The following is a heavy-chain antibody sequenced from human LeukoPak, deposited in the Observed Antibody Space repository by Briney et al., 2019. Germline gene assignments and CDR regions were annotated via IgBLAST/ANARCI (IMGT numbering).Heavy chain of an antibody. CDR2: INHSGST. J-gene: IGHJ4*02. CDR3: ARQGRYSYGFIDY. CDR1: GVSFSGYY. D-gene: IGHD5-18*01. V-gene: IGHV4-34*01. Sequence: SETLSLTCAVYGVSFSGYYWSWLRQPPGKGLEWIGEINHSGSTNYNPSLKSRVTISVDTSKNQFSLKLSSVTAADTAVYYCARQGRYSYGFIDYWGQGTLVTVSS.